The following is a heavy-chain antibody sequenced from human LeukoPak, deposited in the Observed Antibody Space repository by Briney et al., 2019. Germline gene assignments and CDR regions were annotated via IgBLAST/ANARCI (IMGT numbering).Heavy chain of an antibody. CDR2: VSSRSTYT. J-gene: IGHJ4*02. Sequence: GGSLRLSCAASGFTFSSYTMNWVRQAPGKGLEWVSSVSSRSTYTYYADSVKGRFTISRDNVKNSMYLQMNSLRAEDTAVYYCARGIQLWYTDYWGQGTLVTVSS. CDR3: ARGIQLWYTDY. CDR1: GFTFSSYT. D-gene: IGHD5-18*01. V-gene: IGHV3-21*01.